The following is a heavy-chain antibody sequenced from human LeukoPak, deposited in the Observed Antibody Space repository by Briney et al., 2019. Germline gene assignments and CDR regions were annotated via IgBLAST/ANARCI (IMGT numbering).Heavy chain of an antibody. Sequence: GEPLKISCKGSGYSFTSYWIGWVRQMPGKGLEWMGIIYPGDSDTRYSPSFQGQVTISADKSISTAYLQWSSLKASDTAMYYCATMAEYSSGWYYFDYWGQGTLVTVSS. J-gene: IGHJ4*02. CDR2: IYPGDSDT. CDR3: ATMAEYSSGWYYFDY. CDR1: GYSFTSYW. V-gene: IGHV5-51*01. D-gene: IGHD6-19*01.